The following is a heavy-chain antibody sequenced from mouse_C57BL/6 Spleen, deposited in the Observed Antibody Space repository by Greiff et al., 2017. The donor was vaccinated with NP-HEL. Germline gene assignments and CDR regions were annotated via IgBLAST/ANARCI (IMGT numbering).Heavy chain of an antibody. Sequence: QVQLQQPGAELVMPGASVKLSCKASGYTFTSYWMHWVKQRPGQGLEWIGEIDPSDSYTNYNQKFKGKSTLTVDKSSGTAYMQLSSLTSEDSAVYYCARRGTMVTSMGMGDWGQGTSVTVSS. CDR2: IDPSDSYT. CDR3: ARRGTMVTSMGMGD. J-gene: IGHJ4*01. V-gene: IGHV1-69*01. CDR1: GYTFTSYW. D-gene: IGHD2-2*01.